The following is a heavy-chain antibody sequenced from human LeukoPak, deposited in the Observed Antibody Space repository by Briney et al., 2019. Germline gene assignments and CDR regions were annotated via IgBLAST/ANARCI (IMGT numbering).Heavy chain of an antibody. CDR3: AREFRRDWFDP. CDR2: FHYSGST. CDR1: GGSISSYY. V-gene: IGHV4-59*12. Sequence: SDTLSLTCTVSGGSISSYYWNWIRQPPGEGLEWIGYFHYSGSTYYNPSLKSRVTISVDTSKNQFSLKLSSVTAADTAVYYCAREFRRDWFDPWGQGTLVTVSS. J-gene: IGHJ5*02.